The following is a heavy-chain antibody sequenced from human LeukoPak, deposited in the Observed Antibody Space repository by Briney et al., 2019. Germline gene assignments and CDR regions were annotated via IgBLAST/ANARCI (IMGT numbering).Heavy chain of an antibody. CDR2: ISGSGGST. Sequence: PGGSLRLSCAASGFTFSSYGMNWVRQAPGKGLEWVSGISGSGGSTYYADSVKGRFTISRDNSKNTLYLQMNSLRAEDTAVYYCARVSGSGWYSVDYWGQGTLVTVSS. J-gene: IGHJ4*02. CDR3: ARVSGSGWYSVDY. D-gene: IGHD6-19*01. V-gene: IGHV3-23*01. CDR1: GFTFSSYG.